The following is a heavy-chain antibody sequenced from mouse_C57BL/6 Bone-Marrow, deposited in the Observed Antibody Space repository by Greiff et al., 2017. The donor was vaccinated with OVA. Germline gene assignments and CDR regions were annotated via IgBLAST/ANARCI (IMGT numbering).Heavy chain of an antibody. CDR1: GYTFTSYW. D-gene: IGHD1-1*01. CDR3: ARSRDYYGSSYGLWYFDV. J-gene: IGHJ1*03. CDR2: IYPGSGST. Sequence: VQLQQPWAELVKPGASVKMSCKASGYTFTSYWITWVKQRPGQGLEWIGDIYPGSGSTNYNEKFKSKATLTVDTSSSTAYMQLSSLTSEDSAVYYCARSRDYYGSSYGLWYFDVWGTGTTVTVSS. V-gene: IGHV1-55*01.